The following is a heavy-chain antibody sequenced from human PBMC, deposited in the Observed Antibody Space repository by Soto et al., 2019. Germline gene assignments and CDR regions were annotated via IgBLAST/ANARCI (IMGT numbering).Heavy chain of an antibody. V-gene: IGHV3-30*18. D-gene: IGHD6-19*01. CDR3: AKDLPAVAGYNY. CDR1: GFTFSSYG. Sequence: GGSLRLSCAASGFTFSSYGMHWVRQAPGKGLEWVAVISYDGSNKYYADSVKGRLTISRDNSKNTLYLQMNSLRAEDTAVYYCAKDLPAVAGYNYWGQGTLVTVSS. CDR2: ISYDGSNK. J-gene: IGHJ4*02.